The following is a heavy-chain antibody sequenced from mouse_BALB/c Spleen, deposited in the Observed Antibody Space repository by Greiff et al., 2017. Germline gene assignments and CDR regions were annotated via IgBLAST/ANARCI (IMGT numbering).Heavy chain of an antibody. Sequence: EVQLQQSGPELVKPGASVKIPCKASGYTFTDYNMDWVKQSHGKSLEWIGDINPNNGGTIYNQKFKGKATLTVDKSSSTAYMELRSLTSEDTAVYYCARLEYDNYGFDYWGQGTTLTVSS. J-gene: IGHJ2*01. V-gene: IGHV1-18*01. D-gene: IGHD2-10*02. CDR1: GYTFTDYN. CDR2: INPNNGGT. CDR3: ARLEYDNYGFDY.